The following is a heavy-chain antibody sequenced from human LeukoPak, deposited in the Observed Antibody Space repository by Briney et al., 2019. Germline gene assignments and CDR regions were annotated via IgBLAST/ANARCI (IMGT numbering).Heavy chain of an antibody. Sequence: GASVKVSCKASGYTXTSYGISWVRQAPGQGLEWMGWISAYNGNTNYAQKLQGRVTMTTDTSTSTAYMELRSLRSDDTAVYYCARDIYCSSTSCDDYWGQGTLVTVSS. J-gene: IGHJ4*02. D-gene: IGHD2-2*01. CDR3: ARDIYCSSTSCDDY. CDR2: ISAYNGNT. V-gene: IGHV1-18*01. CDR1: GYTXTSYG.